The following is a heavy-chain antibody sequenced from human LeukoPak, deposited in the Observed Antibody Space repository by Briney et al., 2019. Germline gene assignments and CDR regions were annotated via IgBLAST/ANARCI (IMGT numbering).Heavy chain of an antibody. D-gene: IGHD7-27*01. V-gene: IGHV4-34*01. J-gene: IGHJ4*02. CDR2: INHSGST. Sequence: PSETLSLTCAVYGGSFSGYYWSWIRQPPGKGLEWIGEINHSGSTNYNPSLKSRVTISAGTSKNQFSLKLISVTAADTAVYCASRKLGNDYWGQGTLVTVSS. CDR3: ASRKLGNDY. CDR1: GGSFSGYY.